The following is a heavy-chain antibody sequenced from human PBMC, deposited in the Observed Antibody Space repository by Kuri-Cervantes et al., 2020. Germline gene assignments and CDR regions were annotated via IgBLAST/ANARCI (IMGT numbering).Heavy chain of an antibody. CDR1: GFTFNDYH. Sequence: GESLKISCAASGFTFNDYHMSWVRQAPGKGPEWVAYISSSDWIYNYGDSVKGRFTISRDNAKNSLYLQMNSLRAEDTAVYYCARAGGRVADYWGQGTLVTVSS. CDR2: ISSSDWIY. J-gene: IGHJ4*02. CDR3: ARAGGRVADY. D-gene: IGHD3-10*01. V-gene: IGHV3-11*04.